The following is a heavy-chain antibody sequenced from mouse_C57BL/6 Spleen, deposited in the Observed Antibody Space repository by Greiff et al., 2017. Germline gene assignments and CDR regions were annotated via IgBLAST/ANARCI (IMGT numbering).Heavy chain of an antibody. CDR3: AREGGDYYGSSYGYAMDY. CDR1: GFSLTSYG. V-gene: IGHV2-2*01. J-gene: IGHJ4*01. CDR2: IWSGGST. D-gene: IGHD1-1*01. Sequence: VQLQESGPGLVQPSQSLSITCTVSGFSLTSYGVHWVRQSPGKGLEWLGVIWSGGSTDYNAAFISRLSISKDNSKSQVFFKMNSLQADDTAIYYCAREGGDYYGSSYGYAMDYWGQGTSVTVSS.